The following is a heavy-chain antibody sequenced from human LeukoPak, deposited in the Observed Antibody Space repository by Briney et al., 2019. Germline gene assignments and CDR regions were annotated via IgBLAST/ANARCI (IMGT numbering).Heavy chain of an antibody. J-gene: IGHJ4*02. D-gene: IGHD3-16*02. CDR2: IWYDGSNK. V-gene: IGHV3-33*01. CDR1: GFTFSSYG. CDR3: ARAPYDYVWGSYRPILPFDY. Sequence: GGSLRLSCAASGFTFSSYGMHWVRQAPGKGLEWVAVIWYDGSNKYYADSVMGRFTISRDNSKNTLYLQMNSLRAEDTAVYYCARAPYDYVWGSYRPILPFDYWGQGTLVTVSS.